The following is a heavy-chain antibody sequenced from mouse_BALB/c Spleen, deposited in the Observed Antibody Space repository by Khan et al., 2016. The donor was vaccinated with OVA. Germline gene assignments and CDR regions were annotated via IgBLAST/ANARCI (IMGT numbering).Heavy chain of an antibody. J-gene: IGHJ2*01. Sequence: VQLQESGPGLVAPSQSLSITCTVSGFSLTSYGVHWVRQPPERGLEWLGVILAGGSTNYNSALMSRLSISKDNSKSQVFLKMDILQTDDTAMYYCARREDIWGQGTTLTVSS. CDR2: ILAGGST. V-gene: IGHV2-9*02. CDR3: ARREDI. CDR1: GFSLTSYG. D-gene: IGHD1-3*01.